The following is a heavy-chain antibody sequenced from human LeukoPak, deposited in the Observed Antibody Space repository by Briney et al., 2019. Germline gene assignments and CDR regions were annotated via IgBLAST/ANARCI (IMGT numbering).Heavy chain of an antibody. CDR2: ISGSGFTI. D-gene: IGHD4-11*01. Sequence: GGSLRLSCAASGFTFDDHGMSWVRQAPGKGLEWVSYISGSGFTINYADSVKGRFTISRDNAKNSLYLQMNSLRAEDTAVYYCVRGVPKTSYYYYYMDVWGKGTTVTVSS. CDR3: VRGVPKTSYYYYYMDV. J-gene: IGHJ6*03. V-gene: IGHV3-48*01. CDR1: GFTFDDHG.